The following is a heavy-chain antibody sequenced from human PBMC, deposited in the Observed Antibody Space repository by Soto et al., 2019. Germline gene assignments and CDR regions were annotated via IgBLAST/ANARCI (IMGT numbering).Heavy chain of an antibody. CDR3: ARDRVGSGLEDYYYMDV. Sequence: GGSLRLSCAASGFTFSSYSMNWVRQAPGKGLEWVSSISSSSSYIYYADSVKGRFTISRDNAKNSLYLQMNSLRAEDTAVYYCARDRVGSGLEDYYYMDVWGKGTTVTVSS. V-gene: IGHV3-21*01. CDR2: ISSSSSYI. J-gene: IGHJ6*03. CDR1: GFTFSSYS. D-gene: IGHD2-15*01.